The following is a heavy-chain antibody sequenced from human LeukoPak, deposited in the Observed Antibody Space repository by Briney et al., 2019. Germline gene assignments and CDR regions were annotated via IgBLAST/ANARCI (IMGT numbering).Heavy chain of an antibody. Sequence: ASVKVSCKASGYTFTSYYMHWVRQAPGQGLEWMGIINPSGGSTSYAQKFQGRVTMTRDTSTSTVYMELSSLRSEDTAVYYRARDPERRDGYNDYYFDYWGQGTLVTVSS. J-gene: IGHJ4*02. V-gene: IGHV1-46*01. D-gene: IGHD5-24*01. CDR1: GYTFTSYY. CDR3: ARDPERRDGYNDYYFDY. CDR2: INPSGGST.